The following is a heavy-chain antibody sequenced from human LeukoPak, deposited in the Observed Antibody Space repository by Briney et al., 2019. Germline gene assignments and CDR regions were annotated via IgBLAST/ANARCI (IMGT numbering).Heavy chain of an antibody. Sequence: SVKVSCKASGYTFTSYDINWVRQATGQGLEWMGGLSPVLATYAQKFQGRVTITADESTDTVYMELGSLTSEDTATHFCARDREISARPGGWFDPWGQGTLVTVSS. CDR1: GYTFTSYD. D-gene: IGHD6-6*01. J-gene: IGHJ5*02. CDR3: ARDREISARPGGWFDP. V-gene: IGHV1-69*13. CDR2: LSPVLA.